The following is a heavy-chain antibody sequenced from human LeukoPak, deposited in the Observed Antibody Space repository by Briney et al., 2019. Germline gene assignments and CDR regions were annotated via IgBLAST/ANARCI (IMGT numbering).Heavy chain of an antibody. CDR3: ASGSERITMIVVGPWAFDI. J-gene: IGHJ3*02. Sequence: SETLSLTCTVSGGSVTSSSYYWGWIRQPPGKGLEWIGSIYHGGYTYYNPSLQSRVTISIDKSKNQISLQVSSVTAADTAVYYCASGSERITMIVVGPWAFDIWGQGTMVTVSS. CDR1: GGSVTSSSYY. V-gene: IGHV4-39*01. D-gene: IGHD3-22*01. CDR2: IYHGGYT.